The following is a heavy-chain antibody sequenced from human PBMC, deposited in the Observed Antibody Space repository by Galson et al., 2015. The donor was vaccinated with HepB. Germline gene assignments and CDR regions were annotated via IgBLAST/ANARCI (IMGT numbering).Heavy chain of an antibody. V-gene: IGHV1-69*06. CDR1: GGTFSSYA. D-gene: IGHD3-22*01. J-gene: IGHJ6*02. Sequence: SVKVSCKASGGTFSSYAISWVRQAPGQGLEWMGGIIPIFGTANYAQKFQGRVTITADKSTSTAYMELSSLRSEDTAVYYSARAPYDSSGYYHTSYYGMDVWGQGTTVTVSS. CDR3: ARAPYDSSGYYHTSYYGMDV. CDR2: IIPIFGTA.